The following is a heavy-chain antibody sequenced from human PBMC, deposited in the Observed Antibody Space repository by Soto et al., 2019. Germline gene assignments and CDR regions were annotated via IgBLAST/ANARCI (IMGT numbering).Heavy chain of an antibody. V-gene: IGHV3-48*03. CDR2: VSTGNFI. Sequence: EVQLVESGGGLVQPGGSLRLSCVASGFIFSSYEMNWVRQAPGKGLEWISYVSTGNFIYYADSVKGRFTISRDNAKNSLYLQMNSLRAEDTAVYYCARQIVAGGYFDYWGQGTLVTVSS. CDR1: GFIFSSYE. J-gene: IGHJ4*02. CDR3: ARQIVAGGYFDY. D-gene: IGHD2-21*01.